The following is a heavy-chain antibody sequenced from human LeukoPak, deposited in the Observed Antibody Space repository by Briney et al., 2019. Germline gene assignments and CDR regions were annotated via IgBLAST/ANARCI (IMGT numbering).Heavy chain of an antibody. CDR1: GFTFSSYA. CDR2: ISGSGGST. J-gene: IGHJ4*02. CDR3: AKGTGGSCYSALGY. V-gene: IGHV3-23*01. Sequence: PGGSRRLSCAASGFTFSSYAMSWVRQAPGKGLEWVSAISGSGGSTYYADSVKGRFTISRDDSKNTLYLQVNSLRAEDTAVYYCAKGTGGSCYSALGYWGQGTLVTVSS. D-gene: IGHD2-15*01.